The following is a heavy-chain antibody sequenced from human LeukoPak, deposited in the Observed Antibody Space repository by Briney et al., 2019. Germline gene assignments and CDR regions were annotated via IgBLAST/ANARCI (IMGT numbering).Heavy chain of an antibody. D-gene: IGHD3-22*01. CDR2: INHSGST. V-gene: IGHV4-34*01. CDR1: GGPFSGYY. Sequence: SETLSLTCAVYGGPFSGYYWSWIRQPPGKGLEWIGEINHSGSTNYNPSLKSRVTISVDTSKNQFSLKLSSVTAADTAVYYCARGGPDSSGYYYYYYYCGMDVWGQGTTVTVSS. J-gene: IGHJ6*02. CDR3: ARGGPDSSGYYYYYYYCGMDV.